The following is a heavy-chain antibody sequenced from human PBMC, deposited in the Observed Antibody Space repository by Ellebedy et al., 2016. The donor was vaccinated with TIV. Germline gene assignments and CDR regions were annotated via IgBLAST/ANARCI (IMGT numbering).Heavy chain of an antibody. CDR3: ARAHF. D-gene: IGHD3-3*02. Sequence: GESLKISCVASGFTFRSEWMSSVRQAPGQGLEWVANIKEDGSEKDYVDLVKGRFTISRDNAKNSLYLQMNNLRVEDTAVYYCARAHFWGQGTLVTVSS. CDR1: GFTFRSEW. CDR2: IKEDGSEK. J-gene: IGHJ4*02. V-gene: IGHV3-7*01.